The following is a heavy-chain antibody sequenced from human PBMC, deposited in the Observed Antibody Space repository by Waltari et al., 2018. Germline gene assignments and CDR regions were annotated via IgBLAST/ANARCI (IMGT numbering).Heavy chain of an antibody. CDR3: ALGGDYDFWSGYYFYFDY. V-gene: IGHV4-39*07. CDR2: IYYSGST. J-gene: IGHJ4*02. CDR1: GGSISSSSYY. D-gene: IGHD3-3*01. Sequence: QLQLQESGPGLVKPSETLSLTCTVSGGSISSSSYYWGWIRQPPGKGLEWIGSIYYSGSTYYNPSLKSRVTISVDTSKNQFSLKLSSVTAADTAVYYCALGGDYDFWSGYYFYFDYWGQGTLVTVSS.